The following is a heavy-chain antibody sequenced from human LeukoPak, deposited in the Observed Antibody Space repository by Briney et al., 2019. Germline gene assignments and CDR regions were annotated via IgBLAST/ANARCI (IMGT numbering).Heavy chain of an antibody. CDR1: GYTFTSYD. CDR3: ARGRGSSSWPDY. D-gene: IGHD6-13*01. Sequence: ASVKVSRKASGYTFTSYDINWVRQATGQGLEWMGWMNPNSGNTGYAQKFQGRVTMTRNTSISTAYMELSSLRSEDTAVYYCARGRGSSSWPDYWGQGTLVTVSS. V-gene: IGHV1-8*01. CDR2: MNPNSGNT. J-gene: IGHJ4*02.